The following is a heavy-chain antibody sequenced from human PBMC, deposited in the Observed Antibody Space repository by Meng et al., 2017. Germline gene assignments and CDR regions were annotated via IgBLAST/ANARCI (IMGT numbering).Heavy chain of an antibody. V-gene: IGHV4-61*01. D-gene: IGHD5-18*01. CDR3: ARADRRVGSYGPNWFDP. CDR1: GGSVSSGSYY. J-gene: IGHJ5*02. Sequence: LQESGPGLVRPSTTLSPTCTVSGGSVSSGSYYWSWIRQPPGKGLEWIGYIYYSGSTNYNPSLKSRVTISVDTSKNQFSLKLSSVTAADTAVYYCARADRRVGSYGPNWFDPWGQGTLVTVSS. CDR2: IYYSGST.